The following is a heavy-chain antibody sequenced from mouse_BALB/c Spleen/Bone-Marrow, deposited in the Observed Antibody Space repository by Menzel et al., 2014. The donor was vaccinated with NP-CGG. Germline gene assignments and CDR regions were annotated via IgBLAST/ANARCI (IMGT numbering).Heavy chain of an antibody. CDR1: GYAFSISW. Sequence: VMLVESGPELVRPGASVKISCKASGYAFSISWMNWVKQRPGQGLEWIGRIYPGDGDTYYNGKFKGKATLTADKSSSTAYMQLSSLTSVDSAVYSCARSDGYRSMDYWGQGTSVTVSS. J-gene: IGHJ4*01. D-gene: IGHD2-3*01. CDR2: IYPGDGDT. CDR3: ARSDGYRSMDY. V-gene: IGHV1-82*01.